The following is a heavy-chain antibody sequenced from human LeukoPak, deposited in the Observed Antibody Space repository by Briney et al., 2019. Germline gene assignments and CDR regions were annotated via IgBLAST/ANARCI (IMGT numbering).Heavy chain of an antibody. J-gene: IGHJ4*02. CDR3: AKYFDSTAFFVY. CDR2: ISGNGDNT. D-gene: IGHD2/OR15-2a*01. V-gene: IGHV3-23*01. Sequence: PGGSLRLSCAASGFTFSNYAMTWVRQAPGKGLEWVSTISGNGDNTYYADSVRGRFTISRDNSKNTLYLQMNSLRTEDTALYHCAKYFDSTAFFVYWGQGTLVTVSS. CDR1: GFTFSNYA.